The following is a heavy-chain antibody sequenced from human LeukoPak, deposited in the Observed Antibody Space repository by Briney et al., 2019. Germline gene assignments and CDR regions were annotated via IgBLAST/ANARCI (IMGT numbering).Heavy chain of an antibody. CDR3: ARDRGWYQLLRRYNWFDP. V-gene: IGHV1-8*01. J-gene: IGHJ5*02. D-gene: IGHD2-2*01. Sequence: ASVKVSCKASGYTFTSYDINWVRQATGQGVEWMGWMNPNSGNTGYAQKFQGRVTMTRNTSISPAYMELSGLRSETPPGYNCARDRGWYQLLRRYNWFDPWGQGTLVTVSS. CDR2: MNPNSGNT. CDR1: GYTFTSYD.